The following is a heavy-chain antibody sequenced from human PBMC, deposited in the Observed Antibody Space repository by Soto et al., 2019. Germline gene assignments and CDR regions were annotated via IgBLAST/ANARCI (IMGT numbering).Heavy chain of an antibody. CDR2: IYYSGST. Sequence: QVQLQESGPGLVKPSQTLSLTCTVSGGSISSGGYYWSWIRQHPGKGLEWIGYIYYSGSTYYNPSLKSRVTISVDTSKNQFSLKLSSVTAADTAVYYCAREYYDSSGYPAYYYYGMDVWGQGTTVTVSS. D-gene: IGHD3-22*01. V-gene: IGHV4-31*03. CDR1: GGSISSGGYY. J-gene: IGHJ6*02. CDR3: AREYYDSSGYPAYYYYGMDV.